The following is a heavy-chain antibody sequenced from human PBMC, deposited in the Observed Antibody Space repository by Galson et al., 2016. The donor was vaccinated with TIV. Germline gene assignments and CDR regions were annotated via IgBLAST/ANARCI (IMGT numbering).Heavy chain of an antibody. CDR3: AKMDSSGFDYVRRFDF. J-gene: IGHJ4*02. V-gene: IGHV3-23*01. D-gene: IGHD3-22*01. Sequence: SLRLSCAASGFTFSSYAMSWVRQAPGKGLEWVSRISAGGGRTDYADSVKGRFTISRDNPKNTLYLQMSSLRADDTAVYFCAKMDSSGFDYVRRFDFWVQGTLATVSS. CDR1: GFTFSSYA. CDR2: ISAGGGRT.